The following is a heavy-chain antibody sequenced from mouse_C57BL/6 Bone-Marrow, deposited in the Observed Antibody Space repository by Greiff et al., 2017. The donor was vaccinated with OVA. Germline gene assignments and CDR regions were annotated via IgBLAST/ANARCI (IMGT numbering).Heavy chain of an antibody. CDR2: ISDGGSYT. D-gene: IGHD2-4*01. CDR3: ARDRKEIYYDYTDY. V-gene: IGHV5-4*01. Sequence: EVKVVESGGGLVKPGGSLKLSCAASGFTFSSYAMSWVRQTPEKRLEWVATISDGGSYTYYPDNVKGRFTISRDNAKNNLYLQMSHLKSEDTAMYYCARDRKEIYYDYTDYWGQGTSVTVSS. J-gene: IGHJ4*01. CDR1: GFTFSSYA.